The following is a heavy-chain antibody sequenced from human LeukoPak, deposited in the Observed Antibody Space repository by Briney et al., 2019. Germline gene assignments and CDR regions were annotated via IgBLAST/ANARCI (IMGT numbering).Heavy chain of an antibody. V-gene: IGHV3-23*01. CDR1: GFTFSSYG. J-gene: IGHJ4*02. CDR3: ATPPPLVIILGSVDY. CDR2: ISGSGGST. D-gene: IGHD3/OR15-3a*01. Sequence: GGSLRLSCAASGFTFSSYGMSWVRQAPGKGLEWVSAISGSGGSTYYADSVKGRFTISRDNSKNTLYLQMNSLRAEDTAVYYCATPPPLVIILGSVDYWGQGTLVTVSS.